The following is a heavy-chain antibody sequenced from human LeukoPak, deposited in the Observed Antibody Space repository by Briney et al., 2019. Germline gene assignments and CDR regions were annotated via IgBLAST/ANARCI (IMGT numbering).Heavy chain of an antibody. J-gene: IGHJ3*02. V-gene: IGHV4-34*01. CDR2: INHSGST. CDR3: ATHRYSEWSRAFDI. CDR1: GGSFSGYY. D-gene: IGHD3-3*01. Sequence: SETLSLTCAVYGGSFSGYYWSWIRQPPGKGLEEIGEINHSGSTNYNPSLKSRVTISVDTSKNQFSLKLSSVTAADTAVYYCATHRYSEWSRAFDIWGQGTMVTVSS.